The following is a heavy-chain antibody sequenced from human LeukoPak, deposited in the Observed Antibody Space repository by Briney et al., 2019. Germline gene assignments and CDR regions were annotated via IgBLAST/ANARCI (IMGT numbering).Heavy chain of an antibody. CDR1: GVSFTFTSHA. V-gene: IGHV1-69*05. CDR3: AGLFYDETNAAFDI. D-gene: IGHD2/OR15-2a*01. Sequence: SVKVSCKASGVSFTFTSHAITWVRQAPGQGLEWMGGFIPIFGAATYAQKFQGRVTITTDESTRTVYMELSRLRSEDSAMYYCAGLFYDETNAAFDIWGQGTKVTVSS. J-gene: IGHJ3*02. CDR2: FIPIFGAA.